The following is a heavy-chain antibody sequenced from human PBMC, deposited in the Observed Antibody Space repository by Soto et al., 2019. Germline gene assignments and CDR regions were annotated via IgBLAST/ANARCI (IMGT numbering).Heavy chain of an antibody. CDR2: ISSSSSTI. D-gene: IGHD4-17*01. CDR1: GFTFSSYS. CDR3: ARVNTETTVTNGY. V-gene: IGHV3-48*02. J-gene: IGHJ4*02. Sequence: EVQLVESGGGLVQPGGSLRLSCAASGFTFSSYSMNWVRQAPGKGLXXVSYISSSSSTIYYADSVKGRFTISRDNAKNSLYLQMNSLRDEDTAVYYCARVNTETTVTNGYWGQGTLVTVSS.